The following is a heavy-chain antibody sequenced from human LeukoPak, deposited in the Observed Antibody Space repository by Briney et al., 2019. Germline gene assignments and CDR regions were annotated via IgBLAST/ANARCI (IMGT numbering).Heavy chain of an antibody. Sequence: GGSLRLSCAAYGFTFSSYAMSWVRQAPGKGLEWVSAISGSGGSTYYADSVKGRFTISRDNSKNTLYLQMNSLRAEDTSVYYCAKLIVVVIANDAFDIWGQGTMVTVSS. CDR2: ISGSGGST. CDR1: GFTFSSYA. CDR3: AKLIVVVIANDAFDI. J-gene: IGHJ3*02. D-gene: IGHD3-22*01. V-gene: IGHV3-23*01.